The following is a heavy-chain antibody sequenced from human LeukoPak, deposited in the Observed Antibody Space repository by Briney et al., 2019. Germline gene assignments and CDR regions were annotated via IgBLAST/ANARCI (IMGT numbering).Heavy chain of an antibody. V-gene: IGHV3-33*01. Sequence: GGSLRLSCAASGFXFSSYGIHWVRQAPGKGLEWVAALWYDGSNKYYADSVKGRFTISRDNSKNTLYLQMNSLRAEDTAVYYCARDISSWEKGVVDYWGQGTLVTVAS. CDR1: GFXFSSYG. J-gene: IGHJ4*02. D-gene: IGHD6-13*01. CDR2: LWYDGSNK. CDR3: ARDISSWEKGVVDY.